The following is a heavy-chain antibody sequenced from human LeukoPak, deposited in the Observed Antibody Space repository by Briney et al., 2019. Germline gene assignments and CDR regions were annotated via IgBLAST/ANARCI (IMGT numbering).Heavy chain of an antibody. CDR2: IIPIFGTA. CDR3: ARGAGSYWYFDL. Sequence: GASVKVSCKASGGTFSSYAISWVRQAPGQELEWMGGIIPIFGTANYAQKFQGRVTITAGKSTSTAYMELSSLRSEDTAVYYCARGAGSYWYFDLWGRGTLVTVSS. V-gene: IGHV1-69*06. CDR1: GGTFSSYA. J-gene: IGHJ2*01. D-gene: IGHD6-13*01.